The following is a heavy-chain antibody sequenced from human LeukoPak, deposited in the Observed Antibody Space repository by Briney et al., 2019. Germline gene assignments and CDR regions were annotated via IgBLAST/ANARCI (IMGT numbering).Heavy chain of an antibody. J-gene: IGHJ6*02. CDR3: ARHYSYYYGMDV. V-gene: IGHV5-51*01. Sequence: GESLKISCKGSGYSFTSYWIGWVRQMPGKGLEWMGIIYAGDSATRYSPSFQGQVTISVDKSISTAYLQWSSLEASDTAIYFCARHYSYYYGMDVWGQGTTVTVSS. CDR2: IYAGDSAT. CDR1: GYSFTSYW.